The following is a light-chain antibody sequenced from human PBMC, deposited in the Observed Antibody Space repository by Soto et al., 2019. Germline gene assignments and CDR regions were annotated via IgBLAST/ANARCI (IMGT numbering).Light chain of an antibody. J-gene: IGKJ1*01. V-gene: IGKV3D-15*01. CDR2: GAS. CDR1: QSVSSD. CDR3: QQYNNSPT. Sequence: IVMTQSPATLSVSQRERTTLSCRASQSVSSDLAWYQLKPGQAPRLLIYGASTRATGIPARFSGSGSGTEFTLTISSLQSEDFAVYYCQQYNNSPTFGQGTKVDI.